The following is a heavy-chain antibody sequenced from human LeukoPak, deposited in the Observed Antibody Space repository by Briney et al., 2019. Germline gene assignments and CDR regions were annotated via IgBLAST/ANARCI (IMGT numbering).Heavy chain of an antibody. D-gene: IGHD7-27*01. J-gene: IGHJ4*02. CDR1: GFTFSNYG. V-gene: IGHV3-33*01. CDR2: IWYDGSNK. Sequence: GGSLRLSCVASGFTFSNYGIHWVRQAPGKGLEWVAVIWYDGSNKYYADSVKGRFTISRDNAKNSLYLQMNSLRAEDTAVYYCARGRDEGSGDFDYWGQGTLVTVSS. CDR3: ARGRDEGSGDFDY.